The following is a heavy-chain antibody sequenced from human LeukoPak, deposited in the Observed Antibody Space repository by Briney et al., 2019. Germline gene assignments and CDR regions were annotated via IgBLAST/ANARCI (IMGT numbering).Heavy chain of an antibody. D-gene: IGHD3-22*01. Sequence: SETLSLTCTVSGGSISSSSYYWGWIRQPPGKGLEWIGSIYYSGSTYYNPSLKSRVTISVDTSKNQFSLKLSSVTAAGTAVYYCARRITMIVVVITYYAFDIWGQGTMVTVSS. CDR2: IYYSGST. V-gene: IGHV4-39*01. CDR1: GGSISSSSYY. J-gene: IGHJ3*02. CDR3: ARRITMIVVVITYYAFDI.